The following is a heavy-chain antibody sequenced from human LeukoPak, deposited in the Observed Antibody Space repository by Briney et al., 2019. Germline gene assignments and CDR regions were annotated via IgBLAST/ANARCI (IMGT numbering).Heavy chain of an antibody. J-gene: IGHJ4*02. CDR2: INPNSGGT. CDR1: GYTFTGYY. D-gene: IGHD3-10*01. Sequence: GASVKVSCKASGYTFTGYYMHWVRQAPGQGLEWMGWINPNSGGTNYAQKFQGRVTMTRDTSISTAYMELSRLRSDDTAVYYCARRHLYGSGMCYFDYWGQGTLVTVSS. CDR3: ARRHLYGSGMCYFDY. V-gene: IGHV1-2*02.